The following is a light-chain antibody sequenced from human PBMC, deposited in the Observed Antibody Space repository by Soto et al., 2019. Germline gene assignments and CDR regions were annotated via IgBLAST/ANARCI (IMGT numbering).Light chain of an antibody. Sequence: EIVLTQSPGTLSLSPGERATLSCMASQSVSCSYLAWYQQEPGQAPRPLIYGASRRATGIPDRFSGSGSGSGFTLTISRLEPEDLAVYYCQQDGSSPPLAVGGGAKVESK. J-gene: IGKJ4*01. CDR3: QQDGSSPPLA. V-gene: IGKV3-20*01. CDR1: QSVSCSY. CDR2: GAS.